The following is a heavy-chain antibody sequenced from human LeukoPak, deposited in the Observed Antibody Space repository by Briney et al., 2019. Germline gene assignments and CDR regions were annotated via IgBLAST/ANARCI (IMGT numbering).Heavy chain of an antibody. CDR2: ISSSGSTI. Sequence: GGSLRLSCAASGFTFSDYYMSWIRQAPGKGLEWVSYISSSGSTIYYADSVKGRFTISRDNAKNSLYLQMNSLRAEDTAVYHCARDYYDSSGDYFDYWGQGTLVTVSS. J-gene: IGHJ4*02. D-gene: IGHD3-22*01. CDR1: GFTFSDYY. V-gene: IGHV3-11*04. CDR3: ARDYYDSSGDYFDY.